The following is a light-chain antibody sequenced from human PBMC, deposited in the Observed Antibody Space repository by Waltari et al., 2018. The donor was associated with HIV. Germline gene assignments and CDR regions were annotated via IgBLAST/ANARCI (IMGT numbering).Light chain of an antibody. CDR3: HQYNNWPQT. J-gene: IGKJ4*01. CDR1: QSIRNN. CDR2: GAS. Sequence: EIVMTQSPATLSVSPGERATLSCWASQSIRNNLAWYQQKPGQAPRLLIYGASTRATGIPARFSGSGSGTEFSLIISSLQSEDFALYYCHQYNNWPQTLGGGTRVEIK. V-gene: IGKV3-15*01.